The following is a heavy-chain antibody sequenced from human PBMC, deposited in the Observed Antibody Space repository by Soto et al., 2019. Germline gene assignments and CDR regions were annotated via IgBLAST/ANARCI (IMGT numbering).Heavy chain of an antibody. CDR3: ASRYDSSDY. Sequence: GASVKLSCKASGSTFTRYTIRWVRQAPGQGLEWMGRIIPILGIANYAQKFQGRVTITADKSTSTAYMELSSLRSEDTAVYYCASRYDSSDYWCPGTLVTVSS. CDR2: IIPILGIA. D-gene: IGHD3-22*01. CDR1: GSTFTRYT. V-gene: IGHV1-69*02. J-gene: IGHJ4*02.